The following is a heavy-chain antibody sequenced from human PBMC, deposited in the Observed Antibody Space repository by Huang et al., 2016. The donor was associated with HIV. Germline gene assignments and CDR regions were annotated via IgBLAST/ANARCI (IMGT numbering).Heavy chain of an antibody. CDR2: INLDGSER. Sequence: EVHLVESGGGLVRPGRSLRLSCAASGFTFRSYWRNWVRQAPGRGLELVANINLDGSERFYVDSGSGRFTISRDNANNSVSLQLNSLKAEDTGVYYCARGFQAKPGDYWGQGTLVTVSS. CDR1: GFTFRSYW. J-gene: IGHJ4*02. CDR3: ARGFQAKPGDY. V-gene: IGHV3-7*01.